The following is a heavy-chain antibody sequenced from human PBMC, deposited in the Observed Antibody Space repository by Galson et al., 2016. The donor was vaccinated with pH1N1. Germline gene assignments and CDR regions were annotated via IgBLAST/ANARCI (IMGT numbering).Heavy chain of an antibody. CDR3: ARAGIVSGTYYFDY. Sequence: TLSLTCTVSGGSISSGDYYWHWIRQPPGKGLEWIGYIFYSGSTYYNPSLKSRGTIPLDTSKNQFSLKLSSVTAADTAVYYCARAGIVSGTYYFDYWGRGTLVTVSS. D-gene: IGHD1-26*01. CDR2: IFYSGST. J-gene: IGHJ4*02. V-gene: IGHV4-30-4*08. CDR1: GGSISSGDYY.